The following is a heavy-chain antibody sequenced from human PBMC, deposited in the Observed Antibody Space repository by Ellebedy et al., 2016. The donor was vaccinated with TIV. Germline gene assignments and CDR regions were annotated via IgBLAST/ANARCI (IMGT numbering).Heavy chain of an antibody. V-gene: IGHV5-51*01. CDR2: IYHGDSNT. J-gene: IGHJ5*02. CDR1: GYNFTSYW. CDR3: ARTSGYSGNWGLDL. Sequence: GESLKISCRASGYNFTSYWVNWVRQMPGKGLEWMGIIYHGDSNTRYSPSFEGQVTISADKSISTAYLQWSSLKASDTAIYYCARTSGYSGNWGLDLWGQGTLVTVSS. D-gene: IGHD6-13*01.